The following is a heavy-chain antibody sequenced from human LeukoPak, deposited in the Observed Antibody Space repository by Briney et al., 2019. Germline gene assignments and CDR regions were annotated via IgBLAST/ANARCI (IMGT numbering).Heavy chain of an antibody. CDR2: INHSGST. Sequence: SETLSLTCTVSGGSISSSSYYWGWIRQPPGKGLEWIGEINHSGSTNYNPSLKSRVTISVDTSKNQFSLKLSSVTAADTAVYYCARVERYFDWFITGRRNYFDYWGQGTLVTVSS. J-gene: IGHJ4*02. V-gene: IGHV4-39*07. CDR3: ARVERYFDWFITGRRNYFDY. D-gene: IGHD3-9*01. CDR1: GGSISSSSYY.